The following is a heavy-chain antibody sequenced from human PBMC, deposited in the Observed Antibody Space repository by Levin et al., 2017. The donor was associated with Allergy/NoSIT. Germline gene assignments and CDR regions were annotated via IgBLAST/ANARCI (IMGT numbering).Heavy chain of an antibody. CDR1: GYSLTTFY. Sequence: GESLKISCKTSGYSLTTFYIQWFRQAPGQGPEWMGLINPGDGSTSYAQKFRGRVTLTRDTSTSTVYMDLRSLQFEDTAMYYCARPADPLPRAIYRFDSWGQGTLVTVSS. D-gene: IGHD2-21*01. V-gene: IGHV1-46*01. CDR2: INPGDGST. J-gene: IGHJ5*01. CDR3: ARPADPLPRAIYRFDS.